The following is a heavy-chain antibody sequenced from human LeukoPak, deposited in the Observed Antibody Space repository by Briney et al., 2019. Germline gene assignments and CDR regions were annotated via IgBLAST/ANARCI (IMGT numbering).Heavy chain of an antibody. Sequence: GGSLRLSCAASGFSFNGYWMSWVRQAPGKGPEWVAHVKENGNEQYYADSVKGRFTISRDNAKSSLFLQVNSLRAEDTAVYYCARIALYDDTAFYSGYYYYYPMDVWGQGTTVTVSS. CDR3: ARIALYDDTAFYSGYYYYYPMDV. CDR1: GFSFNGYW. J-gene: IGHJ6*02. V-gene: IGHV3-7*01. CDR2: VKENGNEQ. D-gene: IGHD3-9*01.